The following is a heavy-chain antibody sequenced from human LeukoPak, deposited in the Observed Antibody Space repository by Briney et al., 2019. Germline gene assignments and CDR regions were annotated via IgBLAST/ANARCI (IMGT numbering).Heavy chain of an antibody. CDR3: AKEKSFTGPADG. V-gene: IGHV3-23*01. CDR2: ISGSGGST. D-gene: IGHD1-14*01. CDR1: GFTVSSNY. J-gene: IGHJ4*02. Sequence: GGSLRLSCAASGFTVSSNYMNWVRQAPGKGLEWVSGISGSGGSTYYADSVKGRFTISRDNSNNILYLQMNSLRAEDTALYYCAKEKSFTGPADGWGQGTLVTVSS.